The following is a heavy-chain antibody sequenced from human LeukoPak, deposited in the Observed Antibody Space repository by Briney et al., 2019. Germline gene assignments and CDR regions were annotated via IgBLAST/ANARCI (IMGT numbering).Heavy chain of an antibody. D-gene: IGHD3-22*01. CDR3: TRVRRDSSGLYPNWFDP. Sequence: GGPLRLSCQASGFTFCDYAMGWVRQAPGEGLEGVGFIKSKAYGGTTEYAASVKGRFTISRDDSKSIAYLQMNSLKTEDTAVYYCTRVRRDSSGLYPNWFDPWGQGTLVTVSS. J-gene: IGHJ5*02. CDR2: IKSKAYGGTT. CDR1: GFTFCDYA. V-gene: IGHV3-49*04.